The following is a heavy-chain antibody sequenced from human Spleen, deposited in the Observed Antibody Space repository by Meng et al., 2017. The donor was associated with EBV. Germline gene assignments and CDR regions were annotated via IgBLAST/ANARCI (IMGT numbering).Heavy chain of an antibody. J-gene: IGHJ4*02. CDR3: ARAGHYGSGSN. CDR1: GYTFNSYA. V-gene: IGHV1-18*01. CDR2: ISTYRDHT. Sequence: QIQLMQSGPEVKKPXASXKVSCKASGYTFNSYAITWVRQAPGQGLEWMGWISTYRDHTNYAQNLQGRVTMTTDTFTSTAYMELRSLTSDDTAVYYCARAGHYGSGSNWGQGTLVTVSS. D-gene: IGHD3-10*01.